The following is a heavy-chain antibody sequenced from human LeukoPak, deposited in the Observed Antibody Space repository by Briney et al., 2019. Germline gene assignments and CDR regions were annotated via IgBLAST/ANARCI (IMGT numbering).Heavy chain of an antibody. D-gene: IGHD3-22*01. CDR1: GYTFTSYD. V-gene: IGHV1-8*01. J-gene: IGHJ5*02. CDR3: ARGPPHYYDSSGYYP. CDR2: MNPNSGNT. Sequence: GASVMVSCKASGYTFTSYDINWVRQATGQGLEWMGWMNPNSGNTGYAQKFQGRVTMTRNTSISTAYMELSSLRSEDTAVYYCARGPPHYYDSSGYYPWGQGTLVTVSS.